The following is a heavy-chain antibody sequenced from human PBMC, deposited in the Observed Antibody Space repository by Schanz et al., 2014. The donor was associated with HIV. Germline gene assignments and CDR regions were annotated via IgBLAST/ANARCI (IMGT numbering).Heavy chain of an antibody. V-gene: IGHV3-33*01. CDR1: GFTFSNYG. CDR3: ARQGLRFSFWLDY. J-gene: IGHJ4*02. Sequence: QVQQVESGGGVVQPGRSLRLSCTASGFTFSNYGMHWVRQAPGKGLEWVAAIWYDGSNKFYADSVKGRFTISRDNSKNTLYLQMNNLRAEDTAVYGCARQGLRFSFWLDYWGQGTPVTVS. CDR2: IWYDGSNK. D-gene: IGHD4-17*01.